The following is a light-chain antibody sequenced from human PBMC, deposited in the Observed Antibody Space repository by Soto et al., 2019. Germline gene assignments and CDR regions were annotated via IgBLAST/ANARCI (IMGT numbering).Light chain of an antibody. CDR2: KAS. J-gene: IGKJ1*01. Sequence: IQMTQSPSTLSGSVGDRVTITCRASQTISSWLAWYQQKPGKAPKLLIYKASTLKSGVPSRFIGSGSGTEFTLTISSLQPADFATYYCQHYNSYSEAFGQGTKVDI. CDR3: QHYNSYSEA. CDR1: QTISSW. V-gene: IGKV1-5*03.